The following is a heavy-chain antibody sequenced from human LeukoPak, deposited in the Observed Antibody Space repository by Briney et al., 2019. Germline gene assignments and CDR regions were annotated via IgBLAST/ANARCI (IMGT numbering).Heavy chain of an antibody. CDR1: GGSISSHS. CDR3: ARGFIGYSSSKGWFDP. CDR2: IYYSGSN. V-gene: IGHV4-59*11. J-gene: IGHJ5*02. Sequence: SETLSLTCTVSGGSISSHSWSWIRQPPGKGLEWMGYIYYSGSNNYNPSLKSRVTISVDTSKNLFSLKQSSVTAADTAVYYCARGFIGYSSSKGWFDPWGQGTLVSVSS. D-gene: IGHD6-13*01.